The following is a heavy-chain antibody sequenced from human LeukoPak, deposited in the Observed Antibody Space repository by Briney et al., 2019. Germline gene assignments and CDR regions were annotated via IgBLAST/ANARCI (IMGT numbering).Heavy chain of an antibody. V-gene: IGHV3-30*03. CDR2: ISYDGSTK. CDR1: GFTFSSYE. J-gene: IGHJ4*02. D-gene: IGHD4-23*01. CDR3: ASRNSLFI. Sequence: GGSLRLSRAASGFTFSSYEMNWVRQAPGKGLEWVTLISYDGSTKYYSDSVKGRFTLSRDNSKNTLYLQMNSLRAEDTAVYYCASRNSLFIWGQGTLVTVSS.